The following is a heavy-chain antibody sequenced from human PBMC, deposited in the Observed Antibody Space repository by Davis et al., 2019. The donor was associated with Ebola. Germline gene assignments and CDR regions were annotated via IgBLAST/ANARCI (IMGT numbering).Heavy chain of an antibody. D-gene: IGHD5-18*01. J-gene: IGHJ5*02. Sequence: GESLNISCAASGFTFSNAWMSWVRQAPGKGLEWVGRIKSKTDGGTTDYAAPVKGRFTISRDDSKNTLYLQMNSLKTEDTAVYYCTQVGYSLPNNWFDPWGQGTLVTVSS. CDR3: TQVGYSLPNNWFDP. CDR1: GFTFSNAW. V-gene: IGHV3-15*01. CDR2: IKSKTDGGTT.